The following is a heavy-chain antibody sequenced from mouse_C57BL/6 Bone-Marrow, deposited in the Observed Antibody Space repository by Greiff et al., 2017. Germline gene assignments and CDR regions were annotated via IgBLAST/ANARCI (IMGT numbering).Heavy chain of an antibody. J-gene: IGHJ3*01. CDR1: GYSFPGYY. V-gene: IGHV1-42*01. CDR2: INPSTGGT. CDR3: ARRGFAY. Sequence: VQLQQSGPELVQPGASVKISCKASGYSFPGYYMNWVKQSPEKSLEWIGEINPSTGGTTYNQKFKAKATLTVDKSSSTAYMQLKSLTSEDSAVYYCARRGFAYWGQGTLVTVSA.